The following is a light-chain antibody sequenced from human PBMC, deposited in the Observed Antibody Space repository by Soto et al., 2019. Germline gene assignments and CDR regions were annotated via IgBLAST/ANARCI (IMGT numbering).Light chain of an antibody. CDR2: DVS. CDR3: QQYNGYSRT. V-gene: IGKV1-5*01. Sequence: DIQMTQSPSTLSASVGDRVTITCRASQSIGDSLAWYQQKPGKAPYLLISDVSSLERGVPSRFSGSGSGTEFTLTIRRMQPDDFATFYCQQYNGYSRTFGQGTKVEI. CDR1: QSIGDS. J-gene: IGKJ1*01.